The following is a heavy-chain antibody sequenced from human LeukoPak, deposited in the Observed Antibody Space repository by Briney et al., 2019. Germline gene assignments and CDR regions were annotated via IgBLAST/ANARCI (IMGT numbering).Heavy chain of an antibody. D-gene: IGHD2-15*01. CDR1: GYSISSGYY. CDR3: ARQDGTRIFDY. J-gene: IGHJ4*02. Sequence: SETLSLTCAVSGYSISSGYYGGWIRQPPGQGLEWSGNIYRSGTTYYNPSLKSRVTISVDTSKNQFSLKLTSVTAADAAVYYCARQDGTRIFDYWGQGTQVTVSS. CDR2: IYRSGTT. V-gene: IGHV4-38-2*01.